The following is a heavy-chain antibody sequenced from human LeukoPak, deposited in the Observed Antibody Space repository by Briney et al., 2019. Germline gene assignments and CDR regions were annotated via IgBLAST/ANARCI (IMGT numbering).Heavy chain of an antibody. V-gene: IGHV1-18*01. CDR1: GYTFTSYG. J-gene: IGHJ4*02. CDR2: ISAYNGNT. CDR3: ARDEYSSGWGNEGFDY. Sequence: GASVKVSCKASGYTFTSYGISWVRQAPGQGLEWMGWISAYNGNTNYAQKLQGRVTMTTDTSTSTAYMELRSLRSDDTAVYYCARDEYSSGWGNEGFDYWGQGTLVTVSS. D-gene: IGHD6-19*01.